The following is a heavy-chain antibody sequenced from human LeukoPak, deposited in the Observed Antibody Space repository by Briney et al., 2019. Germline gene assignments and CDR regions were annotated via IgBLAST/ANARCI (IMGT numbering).Heavy chain of an antibody. CDR3: AKDLSYSTDWPYFDS. Sequence: SETLSLTCTVSGGSISSYYWSWIRQPPGKGLEWIGYIYYSGSTNYNPSLKSRVTISVDTSKNQFSLKLSSVTAADTAVYYCAKDLSYSTDWPYFDSWGQGTLVTVSS. D-gene: IGHD6-19*01. CDR1: GGSISSYY. J-gene: IGHJ4*02. CDR2: IYYSGST. V-gene: IGHV4-59*01.